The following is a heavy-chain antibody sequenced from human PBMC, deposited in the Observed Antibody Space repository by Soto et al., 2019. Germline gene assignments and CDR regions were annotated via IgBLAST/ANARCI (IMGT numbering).Heavy chain of an antibody. D-gene: IGHD2-15*01. J-gene: IGHJ4*02. CDR2: INNSGST. V-gene: IGHV4-59*01. CDR1: GCSISIYH. Sequence: SETLSLTCNVSGCSISIYHWSWFRQPPGKGLEWIGYINNSGSTNYNPSLKSRVTISVDTSNNQISLKVTSVTAADTAVNYCAAAPRYWGQRTLVTVSS. CDR3: AAAPRY.